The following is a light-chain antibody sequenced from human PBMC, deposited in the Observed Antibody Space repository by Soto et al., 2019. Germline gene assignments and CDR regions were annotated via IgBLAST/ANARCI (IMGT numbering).Light chain of an antibody. Sequence: QSVLTQPPSASGSPGQWVAISCTGNSSDVGGYNYVSWYQQHPGKAPKLVIYEVNKRPSGVPDRFSGSKSGTSASLTVSGLQAEDDSDYYSYSYALSSYVFGTGTKLTVL. J-gene: IGLJ1*01. CDR1: SSDVGGYNY. CDR3: YSYALSSYV. V-gene: IGLV2-8*01. CDR2: EVN.